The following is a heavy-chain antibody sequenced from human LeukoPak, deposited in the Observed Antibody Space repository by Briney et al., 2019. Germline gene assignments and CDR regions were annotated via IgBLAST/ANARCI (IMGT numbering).Heavy chain of an antibody. J-gene: IGHJ5*02. CDR1: GGSISSSSYY. V-gene: IGHV4-61*03. CDR2: IYYSAST. D-gene: IGHD6-13*01. CDR3: ARGALGSTWSDT. Sequence: SETLSLTCTVSGGSISSSSYYWTWIRQPPGKGLEWIGYIYYSASTNYNPSLKSRVSISVDRAKNHCSLKLNSVTAADTAVYYCARGALGSTWSDTWGQGTQVTVTS.